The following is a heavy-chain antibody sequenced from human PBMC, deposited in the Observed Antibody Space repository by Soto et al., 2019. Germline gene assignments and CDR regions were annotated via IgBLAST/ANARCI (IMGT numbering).Heavy chain of an antibody. CDR3: ARAVAVPADFDY. CDR2: INAGNGNT. D-gene: IGHD6-19*01. J-gene: IGHJ4*02. CDR1: GYTFTGYA. V-gene: IGHV1-3*05. Sequence: QVQLVQSGAEEKKPGASVKVSCKASGYTFTGYAMHWVRQAPGQRLEWMGWINAGNGNTKYSQKFQGRVTITRDTTASKADRELSSLRSEDTAVYYCARAVAVPADFDYWGQGTLGTVSS.